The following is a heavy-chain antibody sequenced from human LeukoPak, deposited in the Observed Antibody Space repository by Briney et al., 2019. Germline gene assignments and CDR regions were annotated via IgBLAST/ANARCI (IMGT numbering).Heavy chain of an antibody. CDR1: GGTFSSYA. D-gene: IGHD2-15*01. Sequence: SVKVSCKASGGTFSSYAISWVRQAPGQGLEWMGGIIPIFGTANYAQKFQGRVTITADKSTSTAYMELSSLRSEDTAVYYCARPIRSHEAARFAHENWFDPWGQGTLVTVSS. V-gene: IGHV1-69*06. J-gene: IGHJ5*02. CDR2: IIPIFGTA. CDR3: ARPIRSHEAARFAHENWFDP.